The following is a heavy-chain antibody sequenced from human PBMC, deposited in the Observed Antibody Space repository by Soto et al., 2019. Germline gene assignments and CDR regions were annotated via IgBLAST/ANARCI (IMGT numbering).Heavy chain of an antibody. CDR2: IWFDGSNK. CDR1: GFTFTSFG. Sequence: QVQLVESGGGVVQPGKSLTLSCAASGFTFTSFGMHWVRQAPGKGLEWVAGIWFDGSNKYYADSVKGRFTISRNNSKNTLYLQMNSLRAVDTAVYYCARDVKVRGVIGTNYFDYWGQGALVTVSS. D-gene: IGHD3-10*01. CDR3: ARDVKVRGVIGTNYFDY. J-gene: IGHJ4*02. V-gene: IGHV3-33*01.